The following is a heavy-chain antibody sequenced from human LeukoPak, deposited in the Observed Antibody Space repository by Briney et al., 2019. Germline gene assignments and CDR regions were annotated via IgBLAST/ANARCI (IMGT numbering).Heavy chain of an antibody. V-gene: IGHV3-23*01. CDR2: IGTHGTTT. Sequence: GGSLRLSCAASGFTFSSYAMTGVRQAPGKGLEWVSSIGTHGTTTYYADSVKGRFTISRDDSKNTLYLQMYSLRADDTAVYYCAKRGEYGPFDYWGQGTLVTVSS. D-gene: IGHD4-17*01. CDR1: GFTFSSYA. CDR3: AKRGEYGPFDY. J-gene: IGHJ4*02.